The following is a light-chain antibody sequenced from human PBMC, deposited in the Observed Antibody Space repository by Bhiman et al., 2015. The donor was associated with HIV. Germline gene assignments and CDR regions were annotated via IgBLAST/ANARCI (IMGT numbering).Light chain of an antibody. V-gene: IGLV2-14*03. J-gene: IGLJ1*01. CDR2: DVS. CDR1: SSDIAAYNY. Sequence: QSALTQPASVSGSPGQSITISCTGTSSDIAAYNYVSWYQQHPGKAPKLLIYDVSKRPSGIPERFSGSNSGNTATLTISGTQAMDEADYYCQAWDSSTGVFGTGTKVTVL. CDR3: QAWDSSTGV.